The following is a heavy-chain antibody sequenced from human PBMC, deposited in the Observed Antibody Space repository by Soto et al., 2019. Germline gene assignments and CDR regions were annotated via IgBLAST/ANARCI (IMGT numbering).Heavy chain of an antibody. V-gene: IGHV4-39*01. CDR3: ARQAYSYGKGIDY. CDR2: IYYSGST. J-gene: IGHJ4*02. D-gene: IGHD5-18*01. CDR1: GGSISSSSYY. Sequence: SETLSLTRTVSGGSISSSSYYWGWIRQPPGKGLEWIGSIYYSGSTYYNPSLKSRVTISVDTSKNQFSLKLSSVTAADTAVYYCARQAYSYGKGIDYWGQGTLVTVSS.